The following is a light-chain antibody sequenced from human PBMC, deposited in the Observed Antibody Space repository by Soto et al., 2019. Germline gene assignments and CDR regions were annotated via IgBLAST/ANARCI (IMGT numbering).Light chain of an antibody. Sequence: EIVLTQSPVTLSLSPGERATLSCRASQSVRSDLAWYQQKPGQAPRLLIYDASNRATGIPARFSGSGSGTDFPLTISSLEPEDFAVYYCQQRSNWPSTFGGGTKVEIK. CDR1: QSVRSD. CDR3: QQRSNWPST. CDR2: DAS. V-gene: IGKV3-11*01. J-gene: IGKJ4*01.